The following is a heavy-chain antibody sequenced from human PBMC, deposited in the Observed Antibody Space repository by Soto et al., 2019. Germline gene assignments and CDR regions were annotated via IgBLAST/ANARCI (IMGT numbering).Heavy chain of an antibody. J-gene: IGHJ6*02. CDR3: ASGPDIVVVPAALGFDYYYGMDV. CDR2: IIPIFGTA. Sequence: SVKVSCKASGCTFSSYAISWVRQAPGQVLEWMGGIIPIFGTANYAQKFQGRVTITADESTSTAYMELSSLRSEDTAVYYCASGPDIVVVPAALGFDYYYGMDVWGQGTTVTVSS. D-gene: IGHD2-2*01. CDR1: GCTFSSYA. V-gene: IGHV1-69*13.